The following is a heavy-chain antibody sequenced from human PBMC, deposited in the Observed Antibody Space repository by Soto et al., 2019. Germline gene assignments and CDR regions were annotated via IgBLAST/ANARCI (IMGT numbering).Heavy chain of an antibody. D-gene: IGHD2-15*01. J-gene: IGHJ6*02. CDR3: ARRDFYCRGRNCFSGDYAMDV. CDR1: GFTFSIYA. Sequence: QVQLVESGGGVVQPGSSRRLSCTASGFTFSIYAMHWVRQAPGKGLEWVSIISFDGKKIDYAGSVRGRFTISRDNSQKTLYLQMDSLRTEDTAVYYCARRDFYCRGRNCFSGDYAMDVWGQGTTVTVSS. CDR2: ISFDGKKI. V-gene: IGHV3-30*04.